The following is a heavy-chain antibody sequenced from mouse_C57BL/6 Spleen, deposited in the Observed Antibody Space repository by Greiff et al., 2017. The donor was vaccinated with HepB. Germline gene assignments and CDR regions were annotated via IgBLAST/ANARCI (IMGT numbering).Heavy chain of an antibody. V-gene: IGHV3-6*01. Sequence: EVQLQQSGPGLVKPSQSLSLTCSVTGYSITSGYYWNWIRQFPGNKLEWMGYISYDGSNNYNPSLKNRISITRNTSKNQFFLKLNSVTTEDTATYYCARGDYGSSYGYWGQCTTLTVSS. J-gene: IGHJ2*01. CDR3: ARGDYGSSYGY. D-gene: IGHD1-1*01. CDR2: ISYDGSN. CDR1: GYSITSGYY.